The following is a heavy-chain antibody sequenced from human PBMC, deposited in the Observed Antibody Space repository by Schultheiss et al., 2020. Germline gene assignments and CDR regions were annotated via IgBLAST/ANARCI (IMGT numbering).Heavy chain of an antibody. V-gene: IGHV4-61*02. J-gene: IGHJ4*02. CDR1: GGSFSSGGYY. CDR3: ARGGGLYRLYYFDY. Sequence: SQTLSLTCAVYGGSFSSGGYYWSWIRQPAGKGLEWIGRIYTSGSTNYNPSLKSRVTISVDTSKNQFSLKLSSVTAADTAVYYCARGGGLYRLYYFDYWGQGTLVTGSS. D-gene: IGHD3-3*01. CDR2: IYTSGST.